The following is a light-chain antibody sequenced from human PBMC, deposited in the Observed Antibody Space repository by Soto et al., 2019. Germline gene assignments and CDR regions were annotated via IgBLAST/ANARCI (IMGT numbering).Light chain of an antibody. CDR2: TAS. Sequence: DIPLTQYPSFLSASVGDRVTITCRASQGISSYLAWYQQRPGKAPQLLIYTASTLQSGVPSRFSGSGSGTEFTLTISSLQPEDFATYYCQQLNSYPHTFGGGTNVEI. V-gene: IGKV1-9*01. CDR3: QQLNSYPHT. CDR1: QGISSY. J-gene: IGKJ4*01.